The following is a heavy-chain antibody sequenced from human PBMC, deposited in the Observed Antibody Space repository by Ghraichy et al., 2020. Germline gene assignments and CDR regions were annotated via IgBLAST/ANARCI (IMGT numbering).Heavy chain of an antibody. V-gene: IGHV1-2*06. CDR2: INPDSGGA. CDR3: ARGMDTAIISFFDY. D-gene: IGHD5-18*01. Sequence: ASVKVSCKASGYTFTAYHLHWVRQAPGQGLEWMGRINPDSGGANYAQNFQARVTMTRVTSISTAYMELSRLKSDDTAVYYCARGMDTAIISFFDYWGQGSLVTVSS. CDR1: GYTFTAYH. J-gene: IGHJ4*02.